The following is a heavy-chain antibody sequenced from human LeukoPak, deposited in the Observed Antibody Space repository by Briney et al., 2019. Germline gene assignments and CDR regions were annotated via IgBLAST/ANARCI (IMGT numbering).Heavy chain of an antibody. J-gene: IGHJ6*03. D-gene: IGHD3-3*01. Sequence: GGSLRLSCAASGFTFDDYGMSWVRQAPGKGLEWVSGINWNGGSTGYAGSVKGRFTISRDNAKNSLYLQMNSLRAEDTALYYCARDRITIFGVEYYYYYYMDVWGKGTTVTVSS. V-gene: IGHV3-20*04. CDR3: ARDRITIFGVEYYYYYYMDV. CDR2: INWNGGST. CDR1: GFTFDDYG.